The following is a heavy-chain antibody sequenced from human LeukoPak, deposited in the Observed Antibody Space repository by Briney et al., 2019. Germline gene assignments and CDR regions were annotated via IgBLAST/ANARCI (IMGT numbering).Heavy chain of an antibody. Sequence: GGSLRLSCAASGFTFSSYTMSWVRQAPGEGLEWLSAISGRGESTFYAPSVKGRFAISRDNSDNTLYLQMSSLRVGDTAVYFCAKERQTGDYFTSDYWGQGTLVTVSS. J-gene: IGHJ4*02. CDR2: ISGRGEST. V-gene: IGHV3-23*01. CDR1: GFTFSSYT. CDR3: AKERQTGDYFTSDY. D-gene: IGHD4-17*01.